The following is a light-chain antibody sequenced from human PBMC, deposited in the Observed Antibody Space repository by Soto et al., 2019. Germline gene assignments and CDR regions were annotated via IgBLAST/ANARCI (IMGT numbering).Light chain of an antibody. CDR3: QQANSVALT. CDR2: TGS. J-gene: IGKJ4*01. V-gene: IGKV1-12*01. CDR1: QGISNW. Sequence: DIQMTQSPSSVSASVGDRVSITCRASQGISNWLAWYQQKPGRAPKLLIYTGSSLQSGVPSRFSGTGSGTDCIRTISSLQLEDVATYDCQQANSVALTFGGGTKVEIK.